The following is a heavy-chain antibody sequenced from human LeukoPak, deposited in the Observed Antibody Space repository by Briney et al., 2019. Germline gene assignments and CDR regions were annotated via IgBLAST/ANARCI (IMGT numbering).Heavy chain of an antibody. CDR1: GGTFSSYA. CDR3: ARASGSGWYEDY. Sequence: SVKVSCKASGGTFSSYAISWVRQAPGQGLEWMGRIIPILGIANYAQKFQGRVTITADKSTSTAYMELSSLRSDDTAVYYCARASGSGWYEDYWGQGTLVTVSS. D-gene: IGHD6-19*01. CDR2: IIPILGIA. J-gene: IGHJ4*02. V-gene: IGHV1-69*04.